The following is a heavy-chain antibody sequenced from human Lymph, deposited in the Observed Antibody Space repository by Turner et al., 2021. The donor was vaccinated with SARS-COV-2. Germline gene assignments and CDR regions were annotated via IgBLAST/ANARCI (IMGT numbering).Heavy chain of an antibody. CDR1: GYSFTTYW. J-gene: IGHJ4*02. Sequence: ELQLVQCGGEVKRPGESRKSSGRPSGYSFTTYWIGRVRQMPGKGLEWMGIIYPGDSDTRYSPSFQGQVTISADKSISTAYLQWSSLKASDTAMYYCARREWGGSLGHIDYWGQGTLVTVSS. CDR2: IYPGDSDT. CDR3: ARREWGGSLGHIDY. V-gene: IGHV5-51*03. D-gene: IGHD3-3*01.